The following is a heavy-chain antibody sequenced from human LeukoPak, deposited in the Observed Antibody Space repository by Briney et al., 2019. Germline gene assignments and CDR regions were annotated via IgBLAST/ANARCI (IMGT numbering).Heavy chain of an antibody. CDR2: IYYSGST. D-gene: IGHD5-18*01. CDR1: GGSISSYY. Sequence: SETLSLTCTVSGGSISSYYWSWIQQPPGKGLEWIGYIYYSGSTNYNPSLKSRVTISVDTSKNRFSLKLSSVTAADTAVYYCARGRYSYGSLFDYWGQGTLVTVSS. CDR3: ARGRYSYGSLFDY. J-gene: IGHJ4*02. V-gene: IGHV4-59*08.